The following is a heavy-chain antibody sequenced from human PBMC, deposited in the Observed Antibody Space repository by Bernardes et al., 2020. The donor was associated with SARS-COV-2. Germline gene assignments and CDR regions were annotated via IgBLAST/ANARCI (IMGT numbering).Heavy chain of an antibody. CDR1: GFTFTSSA. J-gene: IGHJ4*02. V-gene: IGHV1-58*02. D-gene: IGHD2-21*01. CDR2: IVVGSGNT. CDR3: AADLGYCGGDCFDY. Sequence: SVKVSCMASGFTFTSSAMQWVRQARGQRLEWIGWIVVGSGNTNYAQKFQERVTITRDMSTSTAYMELSSLRSEDTAVYYCAADLGYCGGDCFDYWGQGTLVTVSS.